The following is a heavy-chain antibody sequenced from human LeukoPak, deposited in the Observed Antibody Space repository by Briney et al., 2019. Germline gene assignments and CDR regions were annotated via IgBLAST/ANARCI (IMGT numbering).Heavy chain of an antibody. CDR1: GFTFSNFA. CDR2: VSGSGGST. J-gene: IGHJ6*02. CDR3: AKAAGWGSGSYYISYYYYGMDV. V-gene: IGHV3-23*01. D-gene: IGHD3-10*01. Sequence: PGGSLRLSCAASGFTFSNFAMTWVRQAPGKGLEWVSAVSGSGGSTYYADSVKGRFTISRDNSKDTLYLQMNSLRAEDTAVYYCAKAAGWGSGSYYISYYYYGMDVWGQGTTVTVSS.